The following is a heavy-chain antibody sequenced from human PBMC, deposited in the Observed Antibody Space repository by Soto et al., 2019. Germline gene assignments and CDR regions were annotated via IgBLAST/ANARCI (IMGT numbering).Heavy chain of an antibody. CDR1: GFTFSTYG. Sequence: ESGGGLVQPGGSLRLSCASSGFTFSTYGMSWVRQAPGKGLEWVSSVSYTGDTTYYADSVKGRFTISRDNSKNTVYLQMNSLRTEDTATYYCASTDYGGDGQDYWGQGTLVTVSS. D-gene: IGHD4-17*01. J-gene: IGHJ4*02. CDR3: ASTDYGGDGQDY. CDR2: VSYTGDTT. V-gene: IGHV3-23*01.